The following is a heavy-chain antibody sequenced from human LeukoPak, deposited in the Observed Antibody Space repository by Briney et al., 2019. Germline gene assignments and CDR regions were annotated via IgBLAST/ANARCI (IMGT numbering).Heavy chain of an antibody. CDR2: IKQDGSEK. V-gene: IGHV3-7*01. CDR1: GFTFSSYW. Sequence: GGSVRLSCAASGFTFSSYWMSWVRQATGKGLEWVANIKQDGSEKYYVDSVKGRFTISRDNAKNSLYLQMNSLRAEDTAVYYCARDPVRGYSGYEGDYWGQGTLVTVSS. J-gene: IGHJ4*02. D-gene: IGHD5-12*01. CDR3: ARDPVRGYSGYEGDY.